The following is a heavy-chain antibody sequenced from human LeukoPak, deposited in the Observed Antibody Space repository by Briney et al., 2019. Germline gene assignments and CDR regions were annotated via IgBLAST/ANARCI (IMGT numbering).Heavy chain of an antibody. CDR2: ITTSSSYI. V-gene: IGHV3-21*01. CDR1: GFTFSRSS. J-gene: IGHJ4*02. D-gene: IGHD3-22*01. Sequence: GGSLRLSCAASGFTFSRSSMNWVRQAPGKGLEWVSSITTSSSYIYYTDSVKGRFTISRDNAKNSLYLQMNSLRGEDTAVYYCATGGVHYYDTCADYWGQGTLVTVSS. CDR3: ATGGVHYYDTCADY.